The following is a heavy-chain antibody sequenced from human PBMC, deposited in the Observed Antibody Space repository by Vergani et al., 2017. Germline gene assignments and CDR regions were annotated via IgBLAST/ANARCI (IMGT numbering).Heavy chain of an antibody. J-gene: IGHJ4*02. V-gene: IGHV3-30*03. Sequence: QVQLVESGGGVVQPGRSLRLSCAASGFTFSSYGMHWVRQAPGKGLEWVAVISYDGSNKYYADSVKGRFTISRDNSKNTLYLQMNSLRSEDTAVYYCNTDRDFYWLLGDYRGPGTLVTVCS. D-gene: IGHD3-9*01. CDR3: NTDRDFYWLLGDY. CDR1: GFTFSSYG. CDR2: ISYDGSNK.